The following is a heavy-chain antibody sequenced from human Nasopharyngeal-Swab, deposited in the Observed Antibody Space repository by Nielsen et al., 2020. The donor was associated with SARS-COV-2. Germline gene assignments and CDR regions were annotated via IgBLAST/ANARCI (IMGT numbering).Heavy chain of an antibody. CDR2: INHSGST. J-gene: IGHJ4*02. V-gene: IGHV4-34*01. CDR3: ASNYGDYAESRARFDY. D-gene: IGHD4-17*01. Sequence: WIRQPPGKGLEWIGEINHSGSTNYNPSLKSQVTISVDTSKNQFSLKLSSVTAADTAVYYCASNYGDYAESRARFDYWGQGTLVTVSS.